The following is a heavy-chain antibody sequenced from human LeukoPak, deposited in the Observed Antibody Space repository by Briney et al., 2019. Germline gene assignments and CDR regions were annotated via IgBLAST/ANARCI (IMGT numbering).Heavy chain of an antibody. D-gene: IGHD1-26*01. V-gene: IGHV1-2*06. CDR1: GYTFTGDY. CDR3: ARSTVVGAPIGDH. CDR2: INPNSGGT. Sequence: ASVKVSCKASGYTFTGDYMHWVRQAPGQGLEWLGRINPNSGGTSYAQKFLGRVSMTRDTSISTAYMELTRLTSDDTAMYYFARSTVVGAPIGDHWGQGTLVTVSS. J-gene: IGHJ4*02.